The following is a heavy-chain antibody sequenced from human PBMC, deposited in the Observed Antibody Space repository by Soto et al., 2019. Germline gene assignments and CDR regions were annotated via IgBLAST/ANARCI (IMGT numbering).Heavy chain of an antibody. J-gene: IGHJ5*02. V-gene: IGHV3-23*01. D-gene: IGHD2-15*01. CDR3: AKDSGPRWWFDP. Sequence: ELQLLESGGGLVQPGGCLRLSCAASGFTFSSDAMSWVRQAPGKGLQWVSSISSRGASTYYADSVKGRFTISRDKFKNTLYLQMSSLRVEDTAVYYCAKDSGPRWWFDPWGQGTLVTVSS. CDR2: ISSRGAST. CDR1: GFTFSSDA.